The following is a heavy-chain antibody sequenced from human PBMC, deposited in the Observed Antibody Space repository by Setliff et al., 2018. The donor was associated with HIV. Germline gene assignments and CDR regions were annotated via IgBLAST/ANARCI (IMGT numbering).Heavy chain of an antibody. V-gene: IGHV4-38-2*02. CDR3: ARDFVHLTNYYDSDRYVY. CDR1: GYSISSGYY. Sequence: SETLSLTCAVSGYSISSGYYLGWIRQPPGKGLQWIGSIYHSGGTYYNPSLKSRVTMSVDTSKNQFSLKLTSVTAADTAVYYCARDFVHLTNYYDSDRYVYWGQGTLVTVSS. CDR2: IYHSGGT. J-gene: IGHJ4*02. D-gene: IGHD3-22*01.